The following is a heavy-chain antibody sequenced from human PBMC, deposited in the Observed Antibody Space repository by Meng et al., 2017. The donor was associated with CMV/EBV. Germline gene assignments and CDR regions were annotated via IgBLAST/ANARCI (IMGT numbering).Heavy chain of an antibody. CDR1: GYTFTSYD. J-gene: IGHJ6*02. D-gene: IGHD3-3*01. CDR3: ARAYPGYHYDFWSGYYKNYYYGMDV. V-gene: IGHV1-8*01. CDR2: MNPNSGNT. Sequence: ASVKVSCKASGYTFTSYDINWVRQATGQGLEWMGWMNPNSGNTDYAQKFQGRVTMTRNTSISTAYMELSSLRSEDTAVYYCARAYPGYHYDFWSGYYKNYYYGMDVWGQGTTVTVSS.